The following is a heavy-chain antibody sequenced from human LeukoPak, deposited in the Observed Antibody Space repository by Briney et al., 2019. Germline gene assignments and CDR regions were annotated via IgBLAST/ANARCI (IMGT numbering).Heavy chain of an antibody. CDR2: IIPIFGTA. V-gene: IGHV1-69*06. Sequence: GASVKVSCKASGGTFSSYAISWVRQAPGQGLEWMGGIIPIFGTANYAQRFQGRVTITADKSTSTAYMELSSLRSEDTAVYYCARVPAAIPVNDYYCYYMDVWGKGTTVTVSS. D-gene: IGHD2-2*01. CDR1: GGTFSSYA. J-gene: IGHJ6*03. CDR3: ARVPAAIPVNDYYCYYMDV.